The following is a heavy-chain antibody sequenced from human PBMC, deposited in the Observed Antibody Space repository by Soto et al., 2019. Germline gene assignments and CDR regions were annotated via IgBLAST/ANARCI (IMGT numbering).Heavy chain of an antibody. V-gene: IGHV3-30*18. D-gene: IGHD3-9*01. J-gene: IGHJ4*02. CDR3: AKDTRYFDWSKPPLDY. CDR2: ISYDGSNK. Sequence: PGGSLRLSCAASGFTFSSYGMHWVRRAPGKGLEWVAVISYDGSNKYYADSVKGRFTISRDNSKNTLYLQMNSLRAEDTAVYYCAKDTRYFDWSKPPLDYWGQGTLVTVSS. CDR1: GFTFSSYG.